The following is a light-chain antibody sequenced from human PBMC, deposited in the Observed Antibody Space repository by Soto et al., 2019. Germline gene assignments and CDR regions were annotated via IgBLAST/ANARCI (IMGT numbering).Light chain of an antibody. J-gene: IGKJ4*01. CDR2: WAS. CDR3: QQYYITPLT. Sequence: DIVMTQSPDSLAVSLGERATINCKSSQSVLFSSNNKNYLAWYQQKPGQPPTLLIYWASTRESGVPDRFSGSGSGTDFTLTISSLQAGDAAVYVCQQYYITPLTFGGGTRLEI. V-gene: IGKV4-1*01. CDR1: QSVLFSSNNKNY.